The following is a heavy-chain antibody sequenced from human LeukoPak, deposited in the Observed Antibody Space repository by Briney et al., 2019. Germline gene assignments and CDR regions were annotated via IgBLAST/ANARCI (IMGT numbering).Heavy chain of an antibody. V-gene: IGHV1-69*05. Sequence: ASVKVSCKASGGTFSSYAISWVRQAPGQGLEWMGRIIPIFGTANYAQKFQGRVTITTDESTSTAYMELSSLRSEDTAVYYCARDVDDSSWEFLRAWFDPWGQGTLVTVSS. CDR3: ARDVDDSSWEFLRAWFDP. CDR1: GGTFSSYA. CDR2: IIPIFGTA. J-gene: IGHJ5*02. D-gene: IGHD6-13*01.